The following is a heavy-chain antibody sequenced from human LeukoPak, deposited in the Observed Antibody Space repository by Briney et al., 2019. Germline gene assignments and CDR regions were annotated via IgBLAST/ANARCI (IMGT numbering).Heavy chain of an antibody. Sequence: QLQLQESGPGLVKPSETLSLTCTVSGGSISSSSYYWGWIRQPPGKGLEWIGSIYYSGSTYYNPSLKSRVTISVDTSKNQFSLKLSSVTAADTAVYYCARVVVNHLGSLDYWGQGTLVTVSS. CDR2: IYYSGST. V-gene: IGHV4-39*07. J-gene: IGHJ4*02. CDR1: GGSISSSSYY. CDR3: ARVVVNHLGSLDY. D-gene: IGHD2-15*01.